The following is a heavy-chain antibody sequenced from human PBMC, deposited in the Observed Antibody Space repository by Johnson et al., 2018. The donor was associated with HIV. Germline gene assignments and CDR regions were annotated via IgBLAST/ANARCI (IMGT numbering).Heavy chain of an antibody. D-gene: IGHD2-15*01. CDR3: ARERQPVVDDAFDI. Sequence: VQLVESGGGLVKPGGSLRLSCAASGFTFSNAWMSWVRQAPGKGLEWVGRIKSKTDGGTTDYAAPVKGRFTISRDDSKNTLYLQMNSLRAEDTAVYYCARERQPVVDDAFDIWGQGTMVTVSS. J-gene: IGHJ3*02. CDR2: IKSKTDGGTT. CDR1: GFTFSNAW. V-gene: IGHV3-15*01.